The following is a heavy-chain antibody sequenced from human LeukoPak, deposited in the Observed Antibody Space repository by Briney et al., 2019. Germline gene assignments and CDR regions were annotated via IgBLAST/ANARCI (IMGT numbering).Heavy chain of an antibody. CDR1: GFTFSDYY. Sequence: GGSLRLSCAASGFTFSDYYMSWIRQAPGKGLEWVSYISSSGSTIYYADSVKGRFTISRDNAKNSLYLQMNSLRAEDTAVYYCARDRRPIHYERFFDYWGQGTLVTVSS. CDR2: ISSSGSTI. J-gene: IGHJ4*02. V-gene: IGHV3-11*01. CDR3: ARDRRPIHYERFFDY. D-gene: IGHD4-17*01.